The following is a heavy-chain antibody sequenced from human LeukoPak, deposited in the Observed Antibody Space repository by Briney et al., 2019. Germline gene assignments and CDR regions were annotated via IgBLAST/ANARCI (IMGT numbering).Heavy chain of an antibody. D-gene: IGHD1-26*01. Sequence: SETLSLTCTVSGGSISSYYWSWIRQPPGKGLEWIGYIYYSGSTNYNPSLKSRVTISVDTSKNQFSLKLSSVTAADTAVYYCARTSPIINSESYYEPNFDYWGQGTLVTVSS. CDR2: IYYSGST. V-gene: IGHV4-59*08. CDR1: GGSISSYY. CDR3: ARTSPIINSESYYEPNFDY. J-gene: IGHJ4*02.